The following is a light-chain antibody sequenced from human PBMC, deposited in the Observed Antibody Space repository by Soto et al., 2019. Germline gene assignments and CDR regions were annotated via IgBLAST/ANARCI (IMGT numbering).Light chain of an antibody. V-gene: IGKV1-5*01. CDR3: QHYISFPWT. Sequence: DIRMTQSPSTLSASVGDRVTIAWRASQTISDFLAWYQHKPGEAPKLLVAEASRLESGVPSRFGGGGSGTEFTLTISRLQPDDVATYYCQHYISFPWTFGQGTKVDI. J-gene: IGKJ1*01. CDR2: EAS. CDR1: QTISDF.